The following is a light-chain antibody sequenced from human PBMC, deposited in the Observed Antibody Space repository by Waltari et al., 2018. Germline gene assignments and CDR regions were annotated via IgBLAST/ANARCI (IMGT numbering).Light chain of an antibody. CDR1: SSDVGYYYY. J-gene: IGLJ1*01. Sequence: QSALTQPRSVSGSPGQSVTISCTGTSSDVGYYYYVSWYQQHPGKALKLLIHDVNRRPSGVPDRFSGSKSGNTASLTISGLQAEDEADYYCCSYADSDTFQVFGAGTKVTVV. CDR3: CSYADSDTFQV. CDR2: DVN. V-gene: IGLV2-11*01.